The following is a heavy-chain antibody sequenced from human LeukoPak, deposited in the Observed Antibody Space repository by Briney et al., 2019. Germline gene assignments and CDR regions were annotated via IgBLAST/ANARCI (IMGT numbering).Heavy chain of an antibody. CDR3: ARSGPYYDILGYMDV. V-gene: IGHV4-38-2*02. CDR2: IYHSGST. J-gene: IGHJ6*03. CDR1: GYSISSGYY. Sequence: PSETLSLTCTVSGYSISSGYYWGWIRQPPGKGLEWIGSIYHSGSTYYNPSLKSRVTISVDTSKNQFSLKLSSVTAADTAVYYCARSGPYYDILGYMDVWGKGTTVTVSS. D-gene: IGHD3-9*01.